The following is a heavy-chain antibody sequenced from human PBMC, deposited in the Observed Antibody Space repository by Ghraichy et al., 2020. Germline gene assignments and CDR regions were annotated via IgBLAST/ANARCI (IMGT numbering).Heavy chain of an antibody. J-gene: IGHJ4*02. CDR1: GFTFSSYN. CDR2: ISSSSSYI. V-gene: IGHV3-21*01. Sequence: GGSLRLSCAASGFTFSSYNMNWVRQAPGKGLEWVSSISSSSSYIYYADSVKGRFTISRDNAKNSLYLQMNIVRAEDTAVYYCARDDSSYEILTGYYSYYFDYWGQGTLVTVSS. D-gene: IGHD3-9*01. CDR3: ARDDSSYEILTGYYSYYFDY.